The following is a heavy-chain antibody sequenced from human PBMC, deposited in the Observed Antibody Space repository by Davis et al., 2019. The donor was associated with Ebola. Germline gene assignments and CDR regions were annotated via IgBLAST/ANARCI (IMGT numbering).Heavy chain of an antibody. V-gene: IGHV4-39*01. Sequence: MPSETLSLTCTVPGGSITSSSSYWGWIRQPPRKGLEWIGSIYYSGITYYNPSLKSRVTISVDTSKNQFSLKLRSVTAADTAVYYCARQGWSGYSLRHWLDPWGRGTLVTVSS. CDR2: IYYSGIT. CDR3: ARQGWSGYSLRHWLDP. D-gene: IGHD3-3*01. J-gene: IGHJ5*02. CDR1: GGSITSSSSY.